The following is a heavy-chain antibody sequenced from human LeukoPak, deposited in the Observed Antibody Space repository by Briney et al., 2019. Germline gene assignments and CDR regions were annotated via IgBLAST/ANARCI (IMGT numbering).Heavy chain of an antibody. J-gene: IGHJ4*02. Sequence: PGGSLRLSCAASGFTFSDYYMSWIRQAPGKGLEWVSCISSSSSYTNYADSVKGRFTISRDNAKNSLYLQMNSLRAEDTAVYYCARVVGATLRYFDYWGQGTLVTVSS. CDR1: GFTFSDYY. D-gene: IGHD1-26*01. CDR2: ISSSSSYT. V-gene: IGHV3-11*05. CDR3: ARVVGATLRYFDY.